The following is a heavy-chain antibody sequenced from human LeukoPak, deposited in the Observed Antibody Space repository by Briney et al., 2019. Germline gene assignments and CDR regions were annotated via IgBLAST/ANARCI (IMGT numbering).Heavy chain of an antibody. CDR3: ARGFYTYFDP. D-gene: IGHD2/OR15-2a*01. V-gene: IGHV4-34*01. CDR1: GGSFSGYY. CDR2: INHSGST. Sequence: SSETLSLTCAVYGGSFSGYYWSWNRQPPGKGLEWIGEINHSGSTNYNPSLKSRVTISVDTSKNQFSLKLSSVTAADTAVYYCARGFYTYFDPWGQGTLVTVSS. J-gene: IGHJ5*02.